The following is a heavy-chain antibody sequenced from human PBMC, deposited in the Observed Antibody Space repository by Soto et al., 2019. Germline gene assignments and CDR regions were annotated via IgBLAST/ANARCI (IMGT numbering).Heavy chain of an antibody. CDR3: AGGGVRGVITRTRDYYGMDV. CDR2: IDPSDSYT. D-gene: IGHD3-10*01. V-gene: IGHV5-10-1*01. J-gene: IGHJ6*02. Sequence: PGESLKLSCKGSGYSFTSYWITWVRQLPVKGLERMGRIDPSDSYTNYSPSFQGHVTISADKSISTAYLQWSSLKASDTAMYYCAGGGVRGVITRTRDYYGMDVWGQGTTVTVSS. CDR1: GYSFTSYW.